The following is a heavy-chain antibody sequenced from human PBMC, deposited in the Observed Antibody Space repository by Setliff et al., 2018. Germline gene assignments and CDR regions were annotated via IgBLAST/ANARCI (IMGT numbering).Heavy chain of an antibody. Sequence: GGSLRLSCAASGFTFSSYWMSWVRQAPGKGLEWVANIKQDGSEKYYVDSVKGRFTISRDNAKNSLYLQMNSLRAEDTAVYYCAREDIVVVPAAQEAFDIWGQGTMVTVSS. D-gene: IGHD2-2*01. CDR1: GFTFSSYW. CDR3: AREDIVVVPAAQEAFDI. CDR2: IKQDGSEK. J-gene: IGHJ3*02. V-gene: IGHV3-7*01.